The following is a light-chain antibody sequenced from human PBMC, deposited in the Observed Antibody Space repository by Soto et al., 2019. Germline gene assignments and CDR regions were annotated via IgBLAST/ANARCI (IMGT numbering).Light chain of an antibody. V-gene: IGKV3-15*01. J-gene: IGKJ1*01. CDR2: AAS. CDR3: QQYNNWFGT. Sequence: EILMTQSPATLSVSPGERVTLSCRASQSVSDNLAWYQQKPGQAPRLLIYAASTRATGIPARFSGSGSGTEFTLTISSLQSEDSAVYYCQQYNNWFGTFGQGTKVDIK. CDR1: QSVSDN.